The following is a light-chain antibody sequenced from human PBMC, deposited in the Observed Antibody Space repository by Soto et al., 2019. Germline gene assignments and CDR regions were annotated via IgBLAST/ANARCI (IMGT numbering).Light chain of an antibody. CDR1: ENVRTF. J-gene: IGKJ2*01. Sequence: EVVLTQSPATLSLSPGERATLSCRASENVRTFVDWYQQKPGQAPRLLIHGASNRATGIPDRFSGSGSGTDFTLTISNLEPDDCATYYCHTYNTYSLHTFGQGTKLEIK. CDR2: GAS. CDR3: HTYNTYSLHT. V-gene: IGKV3-11*01.